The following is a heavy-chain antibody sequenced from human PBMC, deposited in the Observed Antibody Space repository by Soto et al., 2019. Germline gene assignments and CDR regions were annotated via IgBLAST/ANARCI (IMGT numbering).Heavy chain of an antibody. J-gene: IGHJ4*02. V-gene: IGHV3-30-3*01. CDR1: GFTFSSYA. CDR3: ASGAGSGWYLRGSRDY. D-gene: IGHD6-19*01. Sequence: QVQLVESGGGVVQPGRSLRLSCAASGFTFSSYAMHWVRQAPGKGLEWVAVISYDGSNKYYADSVKGRFTISRDNSKNTLYLQMNSLRAEDTAVYYCASGAGSGWYLRGSRDYWGQGTLVTVSS. CDR2: ISYDGSNK.